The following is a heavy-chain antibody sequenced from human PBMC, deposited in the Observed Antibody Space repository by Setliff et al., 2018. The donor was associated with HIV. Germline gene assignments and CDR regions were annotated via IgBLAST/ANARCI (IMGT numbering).Heavy chain of an antibody. J-gene: IGHJ3*01. CDR1: GYTFSNYA. V-gene: IGHV1-18*01. D-gene: IGHD6-19*01. CDR3: ARDVEYSGTSAFDV. Sequence: ASVKVSCKASGYTFSNYAIIWVRQAPGQGLEWMGWISAYNGYTNYAQKFQGRVTLTTDTSTKTAYMELRSLRFDDTAVYYCARDVEYSGTSAFDVWGQGTAVTVSS. CDR2: ISAYNGYT.